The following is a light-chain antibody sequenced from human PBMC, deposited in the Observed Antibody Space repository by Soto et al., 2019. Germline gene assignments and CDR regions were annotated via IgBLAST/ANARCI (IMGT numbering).Light chain of an antibody. CDR1: QSVSSK. V-gene: IGKV3-15*01. J-gene: IGKJ1*01. Sequence: EIVMTQSPATLSVSPGERATLSCRASQSVSSKLAWYQQKPGQAPRVLIHGASTRATGIPARFSGSGSGTEFTRTISSLQSEDFAVYYCQHYNDWPPTWTFGQGTRVEIK. CDR2: GAS. CDR3: QHYNDWPPTWT.